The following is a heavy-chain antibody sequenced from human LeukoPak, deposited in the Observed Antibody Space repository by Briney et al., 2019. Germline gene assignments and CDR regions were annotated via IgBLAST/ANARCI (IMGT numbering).Heavy chain of an antibody. CDR1: GGTFSTYA. J-gene: IGHJ3*02. V-gene: IGHV1-69*05. CDR3: AMDGGSTMRPGVDDFDI. D-gene: IGHD3-22*01. Sequence: SVKVSCKASGGTFSTYAITWVRQAPGQGLEWMGRIIPIFGTENYAQKFQGRVTITTDASTSTSFMLHSSLRSEDTAVYYCAMDGGSTMRPGVDDFDIWGEGTMVTASS. CDR2: IIPIFGTE.